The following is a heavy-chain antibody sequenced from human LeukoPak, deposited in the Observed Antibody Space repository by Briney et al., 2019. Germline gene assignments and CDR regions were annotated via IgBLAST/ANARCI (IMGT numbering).Heavy chain of an antibody. V-gene: IGHV3-23*01. CDR2: ISGSGGST. J-gene: IGHJ4*02. D-gene: IGHD3-3*01. CDR3: ARVVYDFWSAYDY. CDR1: GLTFSSHW. Sequence: PGGSLRLSCAASGLTFSSHWMHWVRQAPGKGLEWVSAISGSGGSTYYADSVKGRFTISRDNSKNTLYLQMNSLRAEDTALYYCARVVYDFWSAYDYWGQGTLVTVSS.